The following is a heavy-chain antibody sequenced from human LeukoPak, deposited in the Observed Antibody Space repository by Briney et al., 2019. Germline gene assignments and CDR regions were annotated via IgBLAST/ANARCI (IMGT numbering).Heavy chain of an antibody. V-gene: IGHV4-34*01. CDR3: ARGPLKVTIFGVVIEGVWFDP. Sequence: PSETLSLTCAVYGGCFSGYYWSWIRQPPGKGLEWIGESNHSGSTNYNPSLKSRVTISVDTSKNQFSLKLSSVTAADTAVYYCARGPLKVTIFGVVIEGVWFDPWGQGTLVTVSS. D-gene: IGHD3-3*01. CDR1: GGCFSGYY. CDR2: SNHSGST. J-gene: IGHJ5*02.